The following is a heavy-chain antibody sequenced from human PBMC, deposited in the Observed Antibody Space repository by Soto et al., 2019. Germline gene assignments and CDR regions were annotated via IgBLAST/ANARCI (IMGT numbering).Heavy chain of an antibody. V-gene: IGHV4-31*03. CDR3: ARVKTYYYDSSGYRYFDY. CDR2: IYYSGST. D-gene: IGHD3-22*01. CDR1: GGSISSGGYY. J-gene: IGHJ4*02. Sequence: PSETLSLTCTVSGGSISSGGYYWSWIRQHPGKGLEWIGYIYYSGSTYYNPSLKSRVTISVDTSKNQFSLKLSSVTAADTAVYYCARVKTYYYDSSGYRYFDYWGQGTLVTVSS.